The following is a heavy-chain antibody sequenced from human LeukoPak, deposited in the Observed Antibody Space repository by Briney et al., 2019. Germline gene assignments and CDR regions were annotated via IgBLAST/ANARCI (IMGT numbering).Heavy chain of an antibody. CDR1: GYTFTSYD. CDR2: INPNSGNT. J-gene: IGHJ4*02. V-gene: IGHV1-8*01. D-gene: IGHD3-9*01. CDR3: ATDYYDILTGYSDY. Sequence: ASVKVSCKASGYTFTSYDINWVRQATGQGLEWMGWINPNSGNTGYAQKFQGRVTMTRNTSISTAYMELSSLRSEDTAVYYCATDYYDILTGYSDYWGQGTLVTVSS.